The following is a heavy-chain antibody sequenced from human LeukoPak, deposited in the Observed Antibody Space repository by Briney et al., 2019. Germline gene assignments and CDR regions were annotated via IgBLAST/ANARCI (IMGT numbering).Heavy chain of an antibody. D-gene: IGHD3-16*02. V-gene: IGHV3-30*03. CDR3: LTKIGVLVNYAARSSDGYDI. J-gene: IGHJ3*02. CDR1: GFTFSSYG. Sequence: GRSLRLSCAASGFTFSSYGMHWVRQAPGKGLEWVAVISYDGSNKYYADSVKGRFTISRDNSKNTLYLQMNSLRPEDTAVYYCLTKIGVLVNYAARSSDGYDIWGRGTSVTVSS. CDR2: ISYDGSNK.